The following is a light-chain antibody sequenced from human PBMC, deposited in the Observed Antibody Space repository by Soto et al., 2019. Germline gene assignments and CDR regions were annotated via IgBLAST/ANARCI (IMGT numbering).Light chain of an antibody. CDR3: LLSYSGAHVV. J-gene: IGLJ2*01. CDR2: DTS. V-gene: IGLV7-46*01. Sequence: QAVVTQDASLTVSPGGTVTLTCGSSTGAVTSGHYPYWFQQKPGQAPRTLIYDTSNKHSWTPARFSGSLLGGKAALTLSGAQPEDEAEYYCLLSYSGAHVVFGGGTKLTVL. CDR1: TGAVTSGHY.